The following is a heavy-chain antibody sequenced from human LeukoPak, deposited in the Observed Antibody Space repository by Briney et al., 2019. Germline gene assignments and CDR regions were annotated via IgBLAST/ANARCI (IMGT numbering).Heavy chain of an antibody. D-gene: IGHD6-13*01. J-gene: IGHJ4*02. CDR2: ISAYNGNT. CDR1: GYTFTSYG. CDR3: ARGHGQQLVRFFFDY. Sequence: ASVKVSCKASGYTFTSYGISWVRQAPGQGLEWMRWISAYNGNTNYAQKLQGRVTMTTDTSTSTAYMELRSLRSDDTAVYYCARGHGQQLVRFFFDYWGQGTLVTVSS. V-gene: IGHV1-18*01.